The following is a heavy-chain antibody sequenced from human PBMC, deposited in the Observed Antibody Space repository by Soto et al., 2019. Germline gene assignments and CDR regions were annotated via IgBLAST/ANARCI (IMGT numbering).Heavy chain of an antibody. J-gene: IGHJ6*02. CDR1: GFTFSDYY. Sequence: PWGSLRLSCAASGFTFSDYYMSWIRQAPGKGLEWVSYISSSGSTIYYADSVKGRFTISRDNAKNSLYLQMHGLRAEDTAVYYCARVGTIFGVVIPAAGKDVWGQGTTVTVSS. CDR3: ARVGTIFGVVIPAAGKDV. CDR2: ISSSGSTI. V-gene: IGHV3-11*01. D-gene: IGHD3-3*01.